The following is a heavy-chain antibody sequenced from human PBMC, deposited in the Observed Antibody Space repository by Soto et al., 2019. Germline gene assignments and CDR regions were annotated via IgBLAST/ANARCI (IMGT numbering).Heavy chain of an antibody. Sequence: SETLSLTCTVSGGSISSYYWSWIRQPPGKGLEWIGYIYYSGSTNYNPSLKSRVTISVDTSKNQFSLKLSSVTAADTAVYYCARDTVDYVLDYWGKGTLVTVSS. CDR2: IYYSGST. J-gene: IGHJ4*02. V-gene: IGHV4-59*01. CDR1: GGSISSYY. D-gene: IGHD4-17*01. CDR3: ARDTVDYVLDY.